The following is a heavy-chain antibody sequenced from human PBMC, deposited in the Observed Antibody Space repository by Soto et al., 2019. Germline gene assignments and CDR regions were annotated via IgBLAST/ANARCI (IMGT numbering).Heavy chain of an antibody. J-gene: IGHJ4*02. CDR1: GFTFSSYG. D-gene: IGHD1-7*01. V-gene: IGHV3-30*18. CDR2: ISYDGSNK. Sequence: PGGSLRLSCAASGFTFSSYGMHWVRQAPGKGLEWVAVISYDGSNKYYADSVKGRFTISRDNSKNTLYLQMNSLRAEDTAVYYCAKSSGIWNLPSLYFDYWGQGTLVTVSS. CDR3: AKSSGIWNLPSLYFDY.